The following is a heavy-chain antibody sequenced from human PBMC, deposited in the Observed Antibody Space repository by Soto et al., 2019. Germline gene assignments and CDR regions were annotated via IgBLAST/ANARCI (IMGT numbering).Heavy chain of an antibody. V-gene: IGHV3-13*01. J-gene: IGHJ4*02. CDR1: GFTFSNYD. CDR3: ASGGWGSSWYEGGSRIDY. CDR2: IGAAGDT. D-gene: IGHD6-13*01. Sequence: EVQLVESGGGLVQPGGSLRLSCAASGFTFSNYDMHWVRQVTGKGLEWVSAIGAAGDTYYPDSVKGRFTISRENAKNSLYLQMNSLRAEDTAVYYCASGGWGSSWYEGGSRIDYWGQGALVTVS.